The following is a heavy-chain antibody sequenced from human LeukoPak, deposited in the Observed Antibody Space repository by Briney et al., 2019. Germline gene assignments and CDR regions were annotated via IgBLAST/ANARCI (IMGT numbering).Heavy chain of an antibody. J-gene: IGHJ1*01. CDR3: ARNDYGDYAHAEYFQH. D-gene: IGHD4-17*01. V-gene: IGHV3-23*01. CDR1: GFTFSSYA. Sequence: GGSLRLSCVASGFTFSSYAMSWVRQAPGKGLEWVSAINGGGDNTFYADSVKGRFTISRDNSKNTLYLQMSSLRAEDTAVYYCARNDYGDYAHAEYFQHWGQGTLVTVSS. CDR2: INGGGDNT.